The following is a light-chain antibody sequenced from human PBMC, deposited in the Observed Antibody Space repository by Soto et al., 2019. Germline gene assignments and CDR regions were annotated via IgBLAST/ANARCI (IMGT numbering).Light chain of an antibody. CDR2: GAS. Sequence: EIVLTQSPATLSVSPGERATLSCRASQSVTSNLAWYQQKPCQAPRLLIYGASSRSTGIPARFSGSGSGTEFTLPISSLQSEDFAVYYCQQYNNWPPITFGQGTRLEIK. V-gene: IGKV3-15*01. J-gene: IGKJ5*01. CDR3: QQYNNWPPIT. CDR1: QSVTSN.